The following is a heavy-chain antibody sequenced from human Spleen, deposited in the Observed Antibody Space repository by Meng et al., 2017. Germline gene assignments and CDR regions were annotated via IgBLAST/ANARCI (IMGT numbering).Heavy chain of an antibody. D-gene: IGHD6-13*01. CDR3: ARDFSSSWYWYFDY. V-gene: IGHV1-2*06. CDR1: GYTFTGYY. J-gene: IGHJ4*02. Sequence: QGQSVRSGAEVKKPGASGKVPCKASGYTFTGYYMHWVRQAPGQGLEWMGRINPNSGGTNYAQKFQGRVTMTRDTSISTAYMELGRLRSDDTAVYYCARDFSSSWYWYFDYWGQGTLVTVSS. CDR2: INPNSGGT.